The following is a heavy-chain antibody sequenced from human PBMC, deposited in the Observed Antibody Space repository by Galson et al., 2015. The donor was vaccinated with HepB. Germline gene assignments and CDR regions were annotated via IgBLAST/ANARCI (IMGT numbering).Heavy chain of an antibody. V-gene: IGHV3-21*01. CDR2: ISYASSYI. J-gene: IGHJ4*02. D-gene: IGHD3-3*01. CDR3: AGIRSCTIGICHYGFGELDY. Sequence: SLRLSCATSGFTFSTYSMNWVRQAPGKGLEWVSSISYASSYIYYADSVKGRFTVSRDNAKNSLSLQMHTLRAEDTAVYYCAGIRSCTIGICHYGFGELDYWGQGTLVTVSS. CDR1: GFTFSTYS.